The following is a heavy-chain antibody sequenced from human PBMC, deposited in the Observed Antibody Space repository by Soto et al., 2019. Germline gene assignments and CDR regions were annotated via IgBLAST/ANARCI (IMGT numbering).Heavy chain of an antibody. J-gene: IGHJ4*02. V-gene: IGHV1-3*01. CDR1: GYTFTSYA. CDR2: INAGNGNT. D-gene: IGHD3-22*01. Sequence: ASVKVSCKASGYTFTSYAMHWVRQAPGQRLEWMGWINAGNGNTKYSQKFQGRVTITRDTSASTAYMELSSLRSEDTAVYYCARYDSSGHYSGDFDFWGQRTVVTVSS. CDR3: ARYDSSGHYSGDFDF.